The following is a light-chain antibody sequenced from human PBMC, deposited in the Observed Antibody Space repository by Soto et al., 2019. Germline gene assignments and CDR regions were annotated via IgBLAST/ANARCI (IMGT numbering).Light chain of an antibody. CDR3: AAWDDSLNGGV. CDR2: SNN. J-gene: IGLJ3*02. CDR1: RSNIGSNT. Sequence: QSVLTQPPSASGTPGQRVTISCSGSRSNIGSNTVNWYQHLPRTAPELLIYSNNQRPSGVPDRFSGSKSGTSASLAVSGLQSEDEADYYCAAWDDSLNGGVFGGGTKLTVL. V-gene: IGLV1-44*01.